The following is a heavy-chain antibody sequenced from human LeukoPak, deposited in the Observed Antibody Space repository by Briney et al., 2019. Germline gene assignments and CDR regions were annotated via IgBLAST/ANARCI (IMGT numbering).Heavy chain of an antibody. Sequence: SETLSLTCTVSGGSISSYYWSWIRQPAGKGLEWIGRIYTSGSTNYNPSLKSRVTMSVDTSKNQFSLKLSSVTAADTAVYYCARKQRSYRPRPLDYWGQGTLVTVSS. CDR1: GGSISSYY. V-gene: IGHV4-4*07. CDR2: IYTSGST. D-gene: IGHD3-16*02. CDR3: ARKQRSYRPRPLDY. J-gene: IGHJ4*02.